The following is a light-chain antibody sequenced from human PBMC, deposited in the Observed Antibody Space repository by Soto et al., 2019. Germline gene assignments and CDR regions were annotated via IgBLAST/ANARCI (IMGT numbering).Light chain of an antibody. V-gene: IGKV1D-16*01. CDR2: AAS. CDR3: QQYDNWPIT. Sequence: DIQITQSPSTLSASVGDRVTITCRASQGISSWLAWYQQKPGKAPKLLIYAASSLQSGVPSRFSGSGSGTDSTLTISSLQSEDFALYYCQQYDNWPITFGQGTRLEIK. CDR1: QGISSW. J-gene: IGKJ5*01.